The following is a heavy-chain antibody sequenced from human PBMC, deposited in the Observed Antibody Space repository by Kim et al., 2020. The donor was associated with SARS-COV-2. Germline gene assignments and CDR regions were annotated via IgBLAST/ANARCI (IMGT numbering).Heavy chain of an antibody. J-gene: IGHJ3*02. Sequence: SVKVSCKASGGTFSSYAISWVRQAPGQGLEWMGGIIPIFGTANYAQKFQGRVTITADESTSTAYMELSSLRSEDTAVYYCARVRAMGDYGDYLDAFDIWGQGTMVTVSS. CDR2: IIPIFGTA. CDR3: ARVRAMGDYGDYLDAFDI. D-gene: IGHD4-17*01. V-gene: IGHV1-69*13. CDR1: GGTFSSYA.